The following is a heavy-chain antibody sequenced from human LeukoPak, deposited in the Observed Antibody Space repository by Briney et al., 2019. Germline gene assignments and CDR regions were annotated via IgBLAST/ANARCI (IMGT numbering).Heavy chain of an antibody. CDR1: GGSFSGYY. CDR2: INHSGST. J-gene: IGHJ6*03. Sequence: SETLSLTCAVYGGSFSGYYWSWIRQPPGKGLEWIGEINHSGSTNYNPSLKSRVTISVDTSKNQFSLKLSSVTAADTAVDYCARGVAAHKTVYYYMDVWGKGTTVTVSS. V-gene: IGHV4-34*01. CDR3: ARGVAAHKTVYYYMDV. D-gene: IGHD6-6*01.